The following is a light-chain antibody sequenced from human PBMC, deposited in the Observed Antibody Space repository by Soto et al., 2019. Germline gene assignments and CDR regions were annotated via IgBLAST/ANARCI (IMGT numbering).Light chain of an antibody. CDR3: NSYTTSTTYV. CDR1: SSDVGSYDY. CDR2: EVS. J-gene: IGLJ1*01. Sequence: QSALTQPASVSGSPGQSITLSCAGTSSDVGSYDYVSWYQQHPGKAPKLIIQEVSYRPSGVSNRFSGSKSGNTASLTISGLQAEDEADYYCNSYTTSTTYVFGTGTKVTVL. V-gene: IGLV2-14*01.